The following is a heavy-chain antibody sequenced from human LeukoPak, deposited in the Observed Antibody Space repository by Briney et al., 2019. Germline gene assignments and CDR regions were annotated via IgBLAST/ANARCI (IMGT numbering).Heavy chain of an antibody. CDR1: GYTFTSYY. D-gene: IGHD2-2*01. Sequence: ASVKVSCKASGYTFTSYYMHWVRQAPGQGLEWMGIINPSGGSTSYAQRFQGRVTMTRDMSTSTVYKELSSLRSEDTAVYYCARGPYCSSTSCYSLHFQHWGQGTLVTVSS. V-gene: IGHV1-46*01. CDR2: INPSGGST. CDR3: ARGPYCSSTSCYSLHFQH. J-gene: IGHJ1*01.